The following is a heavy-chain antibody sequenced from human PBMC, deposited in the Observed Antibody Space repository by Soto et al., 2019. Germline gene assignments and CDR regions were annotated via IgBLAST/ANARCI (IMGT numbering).Heavy chain of an antibody. CDR3: ARAPETPSILGVALPYFFDY. J-gene: IGHJ4*02. CDR2: NFYSGSF. D-gene: IGHD3-3*01. Sequence: ASVTLSLTRPVCGGSISSGTSFWSWVRPRPGKGLEWVGDNFYSGSFYYTPSLRGRVMILADTSKNQFTLRLSSVTAADTAVYYCARAPETPSILGVALPYFFDYWGQGALVTVSS. V-gene: IGHV4-31*03. CDR1: GGSISSGTSF.